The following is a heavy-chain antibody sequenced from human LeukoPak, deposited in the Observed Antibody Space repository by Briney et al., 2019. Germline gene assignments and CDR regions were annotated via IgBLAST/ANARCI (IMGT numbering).Heavy chain of an antibody. CDR2: IYPGDSDT. Sequence: GESLKISCKGSGYSFTSYWIGWVRQMPGKGLEWMGIIYPGDSDTRYSPSFQGQVAISADKSISTAYLQWSSLKASDTAMYYCARRDYDFWSGYYNPPFDYWGQGTLVTVSS. CDR1: GYSFTSYW. CDR3: ARRDYDFWSGYYNPPFDY. V-gene: IGHV5-51*01. D-gene: IGHD3-3*01. J-gene: IGHJ4*02.